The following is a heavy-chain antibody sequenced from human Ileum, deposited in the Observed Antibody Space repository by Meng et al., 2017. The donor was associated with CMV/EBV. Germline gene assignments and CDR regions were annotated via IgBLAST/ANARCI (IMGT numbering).Heavy chain of an antibody. CDR2: MNPNSGNT. Sequence: ASVKVSCKASGYTFTSYDINWVRQATGQGLEWMGWMNPNSGNTGYAQKFQGRVTITRNTSISTAYMELSRLRSDDTAVYYCARPTIYQWFIYWGQGTLVTVSS. J-gene: IGHJ4*02. D-gene: IGHD6-19*01. V-gene: IGHV1-8*03. CDR1: GYTFTSYD. CDR3: ARPTIYQWFIY.